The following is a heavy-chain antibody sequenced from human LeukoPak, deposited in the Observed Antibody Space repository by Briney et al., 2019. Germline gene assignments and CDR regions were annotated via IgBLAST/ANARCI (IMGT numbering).Heavy chain of an antibody. V-gene: IGHV1-2*02. D-gene: IGHD5-24*01. CDR2: INPNSGGT. CDR3: AKDHSVTRGAYYFDY. CDR1: GYTFTGYY. Sequence: ASVKVSCKASGYTFTGYYIHWVRQAPGQGREWMGWINPNSGGTNYSQKFQGRVTMTRDTSISTAYMELSRLRSDDTAFYYCAKDHSVTRGAYYFDYWGQGTLVTVSS. J-gene: IGHJ4*02.